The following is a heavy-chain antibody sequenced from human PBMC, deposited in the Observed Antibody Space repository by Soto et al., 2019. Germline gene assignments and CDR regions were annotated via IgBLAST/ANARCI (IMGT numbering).Heavy chain of an antibody. CDR1: GFTVSSNY. V-gene: IGHV3-53*04. D-gene: IGHD1-26*01. CDR2: IYSGGST. CDR3: ARVRRGYSGSYYFDY. Sequence: GGSLRLSCAASGFTVSSNYMSWVRQAPGKGLEWVSVIYSGGSTYYADSVKGRFTISRHNSKNTLYLQMNSLRAEDTAVYYCARVRRGYSGSYYFDYGGQGTLVTVSS. J-gene: IGHJ4*02.